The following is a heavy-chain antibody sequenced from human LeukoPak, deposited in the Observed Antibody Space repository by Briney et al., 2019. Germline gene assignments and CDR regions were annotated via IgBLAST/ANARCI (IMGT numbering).Heavy chain of an antibody. CDR3: ARVGSNQWLDY. V-gene: IGHV3-48*01. Sequence: GGSLRLSCTASGFTLSSYSMNWVRQAPGKGLEWVSYISGGSSTIYNADSVKGRFTISRDNAKNLLYLLMDTLRAEDTAVYYCARVGSNQWLDYWGQGTLVTVSS. J-gene: IGHJ4*02. CDR1: GFTLSSYS. D-gene: IGHD6-19*01. CDR2: ISGGSSTI.